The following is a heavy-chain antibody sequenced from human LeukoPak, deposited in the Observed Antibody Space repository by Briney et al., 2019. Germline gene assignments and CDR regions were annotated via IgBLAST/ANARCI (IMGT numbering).Heavy chain of an antibody. CDR3: ARDKVDCTNGVCYTPFDY. CDR1: GFTFSSYS. Sequence: HPGGSLRLSCAASGFTFSSYSMNWVRQAPGKGLEWVSYISSSSSTIYYADSVKGRFTISRDNAKNSLYLQMNSLRDEDTAVYYCARDKVDCTNGVCYTPFDYWGQGTLVTVSS. V-gene: IGHV3-48*02. CDR2: ISSSSSTI. D-gene: IGHD2-8*01. J-gene: IGHJ4*02.